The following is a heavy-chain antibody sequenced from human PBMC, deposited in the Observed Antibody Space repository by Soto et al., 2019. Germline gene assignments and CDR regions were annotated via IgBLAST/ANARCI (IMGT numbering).Heavy chain of an antibody. D-gene: IGHD5-12*01. Sequence: SETLSLTCTVSGGTISSSSYYLDWISQPPGKGLEWIGSIYYSGSTYYNPSLKSRVTISVDTSKNQFSLKLSSVTAADTAVYYCARHPSYVDIVATMDYGMDVLGQGTTVTVSS. CDR1: GGTISSSSYY. CDR3: ARHPSYVDIVATMDYGMDV. V-gene: IGHV4-39*01. J-gene: IGHJ6*02. CDR2: IYYSGST.